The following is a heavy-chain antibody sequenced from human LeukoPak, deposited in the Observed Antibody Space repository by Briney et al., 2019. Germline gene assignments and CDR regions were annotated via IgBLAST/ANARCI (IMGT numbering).Heavy chain of an antibody. J-gene: IGHJ4*02. V-gene: IGHV4-34*01. D-gene: IGHD2-2*01. Sequence: SETLSLTCAVYGGSFSGYYWSWIRQPPGKGLEWIGEINHSGSTNYNPSLKSRVTISVDTSKNQFSLKLSSVTAADTAVYYCARDRAPYSSSTSCYQGHDYWGQGTLVTVSS. CDR3: ARDRAPYSSSTSCYQGHDY. CDR1: GGSFSGYY. CDR2: INHSGST.